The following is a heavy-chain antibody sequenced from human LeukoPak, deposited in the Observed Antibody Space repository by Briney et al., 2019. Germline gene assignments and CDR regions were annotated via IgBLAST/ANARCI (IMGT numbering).Heavy chain of an antibody. Sequence: GASVKVSCKASGYTFTSYYIHWVRQAPGQGLEYMGITIPSGGNTNYAQKFQGRVRMTRDTSTSTVYLELSSLRSEDTAVYYCAREPQESYRFDCWGQGTLVTVSS. CDR1: GYTFTSYY. V-gene: IGHV1-46*01. CDR2: TIPSGGNT. D-gene: IGHD3-10*01. J-gene: IGHJ4*02. CDR3: AREPQESYRFDC.